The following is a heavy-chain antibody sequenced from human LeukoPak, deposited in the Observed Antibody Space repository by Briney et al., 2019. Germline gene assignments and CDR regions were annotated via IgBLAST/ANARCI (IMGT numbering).Heavy chain of an antibody. J-gene: IGHJ4*02. D-gene: IGHD3-10*01. CDR1: GGSFSGYY. CDR2: INHSGST. CDR3: ARESRYYGSGSYPIKRRCYFDY. Sequence: PSETLSLTCAVYGGSFSGYYWSWIRQPPGKGLEWIGEINHSGSTNYNPSLKSRVTISVDTSKNQFSLKLSSVTAADTAVYYCARESRYYGSGSYPIKRRCYFDYWGQGTLVTVSS. V-gene: IGHV4-34*01.